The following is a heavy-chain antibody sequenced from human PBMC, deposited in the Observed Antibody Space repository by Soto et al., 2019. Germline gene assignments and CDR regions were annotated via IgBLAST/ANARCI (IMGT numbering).Heavy chain of an antibody. CDR2: INAGNGNT. D-gene: IGHD2-21*02. V-gene: IGHV1-3*05. J-gene: IGHJ4*02. CDR1: GYTFTSYA. CDR3: ARSIVVVTALDY. Sequence: QVQLVQSGAEEKKPGASVKVSCKASGYTFTSYAMHWVRQAPGQRIEWMGWINAGNGNTKYSQKFQGRVTITRDTSASTAYMELSSLRSEDTAVYDCARSIVVVTALDYWGQGTLVTVSS.